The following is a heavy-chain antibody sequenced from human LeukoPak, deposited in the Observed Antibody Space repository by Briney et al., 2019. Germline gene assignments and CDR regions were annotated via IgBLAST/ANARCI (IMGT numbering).Heavy chain of an antibody. Sequence: SGGSLRLSCATSGFTFSNYAVSWDRQAPGKGLEWVSSISGSGGTTYYADSVKGRFTISRDNSKNTLYLQMNSLRAEDTAVYYCAKDPYRASSGLVDYWGQGTLVTVSS. CDR1: GFTFSNYA. V-gene: IGHV3-23*01. CDR2: ISGSGGTT. D-gene: IGHD5-12*01. CDR3: AKDPYRASSGLVDY. J-gene: IGHJ4*02.